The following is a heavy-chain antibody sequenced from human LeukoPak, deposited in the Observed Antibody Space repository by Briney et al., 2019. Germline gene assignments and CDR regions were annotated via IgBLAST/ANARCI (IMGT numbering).Heavy chain of an antibody. CDR1: GYTFTGYY. D-gene: IGHD1-26*01. CDR2: INPNSGGT. J-gene: IGHJ6*03. Sequence: ASVKVSCKASGYTFTGYYMHWVRQAPGQGLEWMGWINPNSGGTNYAQKFQGRVTMTRDTSISTAYMELSRLRSDDTAVYYCARGGRLELLTYHYYYMDVWGKGTTVTVSS. V-gene: IGHV1-2*02. CDR3: ARGGRLELLTYHYYYMDV.